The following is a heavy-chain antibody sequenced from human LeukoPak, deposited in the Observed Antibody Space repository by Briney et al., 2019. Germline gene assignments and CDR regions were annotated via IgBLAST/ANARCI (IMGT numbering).Heavy chain of an antibody. CDR2: INTNTGHP. J-gene: IGHJ3*01. Sequence: GASVKVSCKASGYNFTNYALNWVRQTPGQGLEWMGWINTNTGHPTYGQGFTARFVFSLDTSVSTAFLQISTLKPADTAIYYCATSLGAGSDAFALWEQGTMVTVSS. CDR3: ATSLGAGSDAFAL. CDR1: GYNFTNYA. D-gene: IGHD1-1*01. V-gene: IGHV7-4-1*02.